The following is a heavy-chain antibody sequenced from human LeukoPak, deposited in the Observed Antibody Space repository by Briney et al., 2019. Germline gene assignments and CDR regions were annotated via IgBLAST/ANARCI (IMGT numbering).Heavy chain of an antibody. J-gene: IGHJ4*02. Sequence: GGSLRLSCAASGFTFTKDWMTWVRQAPGKGLEWVANIKQDGTEKYYVDSVKGRFTISRDNAKNSVYLQMNSLRAEDTAIYYCARDLRAGSYAFDWGQGTLVTVSS. V-gene: IGHV3-7*01. CDR2: IKQDGTEK. CDR3: ARDLRAGSYAFD. CDR1: GFTFTKDW. D-gene: IGHD5-18*01.